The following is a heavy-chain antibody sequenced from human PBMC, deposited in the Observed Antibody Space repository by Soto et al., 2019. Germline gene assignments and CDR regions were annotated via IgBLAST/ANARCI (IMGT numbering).Heavy chain of an antibody. D-gene: IGHD3-22*01. Sequence: QVQLVQSGAEVKKPGSSVKVSCKASGGTFGSYAISWVRQAPGQGLEWMGGIIPMYGSTDYAQKFRGRVTITADKSTSTAYMEVSSLRSEDTAVYYCARGLSYYDGSNFDYWGQVTLVTVSS. CDR1: GGTFGSYA. J-gene: IGHJ4*02. CDR2: IIPMYGST. CDR3: ARGLSYYDGSNFDY. V-gene: IGHV1-69*06.